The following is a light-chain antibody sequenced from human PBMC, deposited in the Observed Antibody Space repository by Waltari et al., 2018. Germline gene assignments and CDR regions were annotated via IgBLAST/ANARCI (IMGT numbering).Light chain of an antibody. J-gene: IGLJ3*02. CDR2: YVS. Sequence: QSALTQPVSVSGSPVPSFPIPCTGPPNNFCHYNLFSWFQHHPDQAPKLLIFYVSKRPSGVSNRFSGSKSGNTASLTISGLQTEDEADYYCCSYSTGGSWMFGGGTKLTVL. CDR1: PNNFCHYNL. CDR3: CSYSTGGSWM. V-gene: IGLV2-23*02.